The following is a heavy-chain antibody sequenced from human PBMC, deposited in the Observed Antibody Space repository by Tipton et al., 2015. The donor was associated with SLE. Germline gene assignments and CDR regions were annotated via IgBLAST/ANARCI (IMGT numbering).Heavy chain of an antibody. Sequence: TLSLTCAVYGGSFSGYYWSWIRQPPGKGLEWIGEINHSGSTNYDPSLKSRVTISVDTSKNQFSLKLSSVTAADTAVYYCARRAFWSGSGVWGQGTTVTVSS. CDR1: GGSFSGYY. CDR2: INHSGST. D-gene: IGHD3-3*01. CDR3: ARRAFWSGSGV. V-gene: IGHV4-34*01. J-gene: IGHJ6*02.